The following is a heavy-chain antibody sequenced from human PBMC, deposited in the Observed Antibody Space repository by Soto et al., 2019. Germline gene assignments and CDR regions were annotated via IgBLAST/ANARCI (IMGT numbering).Heavy chain of an antibody. CDR2: INPSGAYA. J-gene: IGHJ4*02. V-gene: IGHV1-46*01. Sequence: ASVKVSCKASKYTFISYHIHWVRQAPGQGLEWLGIINPSGAYASYAQKFQGRVTMTRDTSTSTVYMELSSLRFEDTAMYYCARDISLSMVRGVISHWGQGTLVTVSS. CDR3: ARDISLSMVRGVISH. CDR1: KYTFISYH. D-gene: IGHD3-10*01.